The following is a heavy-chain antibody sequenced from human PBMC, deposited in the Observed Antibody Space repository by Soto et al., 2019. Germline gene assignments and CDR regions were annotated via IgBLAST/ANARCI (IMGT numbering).Heavy chain of an antibody. Sequence: EVQLLESGGGLVQPGGSLRLSCAASGFTFSSYAINWVRQAPGKVLEWVSAISGSGSSTYYADSVKGRFTISRDNSKNTLYLQLNSRRAEDTAVYYCAKDLGVNYDFWSGYSIRYYGIDVLGQGTTVTVSS. D-gene: IGHD3-3*01. CDR2: ISGSGSST. CDR1: GFTFSSYA. V-gene: IGHV3-23*01. J-gene: IGHJ6*02. CDR3: AKDLGVNYDFWSGYSIRYYGIDV.